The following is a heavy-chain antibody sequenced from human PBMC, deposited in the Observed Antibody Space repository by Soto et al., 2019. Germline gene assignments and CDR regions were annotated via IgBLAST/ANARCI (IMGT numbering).Heavy chain of an antibody. D-gene: IGHD6-13*01. J-gene: IGHJ6*03. Sequence: EVQLVESGGGLVQPGGSLRLSCAASGFTVSSNYMSWVRQAAGKGLEWVSVIYSGGSTYYADSVKGRFTISRDNSKNTLYLQMNSLRAEDTAVYYCAREGTAAAGIHYYYMDVWGKGTTVTVSS. CDR2: IYSGGST. V-gene: IGHV3-66*01. CDR3: AREGTAAAGIHYYYMDV. CDR1: GFTVSSNY.